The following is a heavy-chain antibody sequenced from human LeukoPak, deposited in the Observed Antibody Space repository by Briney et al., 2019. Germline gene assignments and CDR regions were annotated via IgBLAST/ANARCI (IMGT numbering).Heavy chain of an antibody. CDR2: IYYSGST. D-gene: IGHD3-10*01. CDR1: GGSISSYY. J-gene: IGHJ4*02. CDR3: ARHNVVYYGSGAHFDY. V-gene: IGHV4-59*08. Sequence: PSETLSLTCTVSGGSISSYYWSWIRQPPGKGLELIWYIYYSGSTNYNPSLKIRVTISVDTSKNQFSLKLSSVTAADTAVYYCARHNVVYYGSGAHFDYWGQGSLVTVSS.